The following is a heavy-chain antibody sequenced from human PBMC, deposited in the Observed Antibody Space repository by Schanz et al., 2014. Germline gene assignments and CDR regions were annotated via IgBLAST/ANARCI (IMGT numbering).Heavy chain of an antibody. CDR1: GFTFSSYS. J-gene: IGHJ4*02. CDR2: ISTGRYL. Sequence: EVQLVESGGGLVKPGGSLRLSCAASGFTFSSYSLAWVRQAPGKGLEWVSFISTGRYLYYADSVKGRFTISRDNTKNSVFLQMNSLRPEDTAVYYCAKYGGELGVSFEYWGQGTLVTVSS. V-gene: IGHV3-21*02. D-gene: IGHD7-27*01. CDR3: AKYGGELGVSFEY.